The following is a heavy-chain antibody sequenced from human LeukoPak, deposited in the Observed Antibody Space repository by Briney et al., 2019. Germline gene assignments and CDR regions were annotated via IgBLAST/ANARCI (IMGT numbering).Heavy chain of an antibody. V-gene: IGHV4-31*03. D-gene: IGHD2-21*01. CDR3: ARDRLGIGFFDY. CDR2: IYYSGST. CDR1: GGSISSGGYY. Sequence: SETLSLTCTVSGGSISSGGYYWSWIRQHPGKGLEWIGYIYYSGSTYYNPSLRSRVTISVDTSKNQFSLKLSSVTAADTAVYYCARDRLGIGFFDYWGQGTLVTVSS. J-gene: IGHJ4*02.